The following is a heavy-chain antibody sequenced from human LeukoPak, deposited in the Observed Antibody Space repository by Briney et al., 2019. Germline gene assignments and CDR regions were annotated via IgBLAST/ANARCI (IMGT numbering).Heavy chain of an antibody. D-gene: IGHD2-8*02. CDR3: ARDAPAWSRDY. CDR1: RYTPTSAV. V-gene: IGHV1-18*01. Sequence: ASLKVSSEAPRYTPTSAVASSVPPAPRQGVGCMGRISGDNGDTNYTQKFQGRVTMSTDRSTNTAYMELRSLRSEDTAVFYCARDAPAWSRDYWGQGTLVTVSS. CDR2: ISGDNGDT. J-gene: IGHJ4*02.